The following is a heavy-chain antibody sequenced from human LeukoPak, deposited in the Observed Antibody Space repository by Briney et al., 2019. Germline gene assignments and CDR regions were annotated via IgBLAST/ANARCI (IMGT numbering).Heavy chain of an antibody. V-gene: IGHV4-59*01. Sequence: SETLSLTCTVSAGSISSYYWGWIRQPPGKGLEWIGYIYYSGSTNYNPYLKSRITISVDPSKNQFSLKLSSVTAADTAVYYCARGRPNYYGSGSLLNWFDPWGQGTLVTVSS. D-gene: IGHD3-10*01. CDR2: IYYSGST. CDR3: ARGRPNYYGSGSLLNWFDP. CDR1: AGSISSYY. J-gene: IGHJ5*02.